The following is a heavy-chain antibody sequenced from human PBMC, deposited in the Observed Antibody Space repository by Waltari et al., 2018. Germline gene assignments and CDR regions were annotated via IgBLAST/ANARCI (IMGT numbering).Heavy chain of an antibody. Sequence: QVQLHQWGAGLLKPSETLSLTCAVSGESFSGHFWSWIRQSPGKGLGWVGASHYSGSTNYNPSLKSRLSLSVDTTKKQFSLRLTSVTAADTGVYFCARYGEVPPNYFFDYWGQGTLVTVSS. J-gene: IGHJ4*01. D-gene: IGHD2-21*01. CDR3: ARYGEVPPNYFFDY. CDR2: SHYSGST. V-gene: IGHV4-34*01. CDR1: GESFSGHF.